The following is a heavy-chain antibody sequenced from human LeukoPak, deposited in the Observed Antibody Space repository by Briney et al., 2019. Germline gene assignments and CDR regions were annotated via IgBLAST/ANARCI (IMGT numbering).Heavy chain of an antibody. J-gene: IGHJ5*02. CDR1: GGSISRYY. Sequence: SETLSLTRIVSGGSISRYYWSWIRHPPGRGRESVGYIYYRGSTKYNPSPQSRVTISVDTSKNQFSLKLSSVTAADTAVYYSARGVEGYSDILTDNTWFDPWGQGSLVTVSS. V-gene: IGHV4-59*01. CDR3: ARGVEGYSDILTDNTWFDP. D-gene: IGHD3-9*01. CDR2: IYYRGST.